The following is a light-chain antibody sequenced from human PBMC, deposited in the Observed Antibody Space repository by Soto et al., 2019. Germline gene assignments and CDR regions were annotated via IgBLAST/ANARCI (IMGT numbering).Light chain of an antibody. V-gene: IGLV2-8*01. CDR2: ELS. J-gene: IGLJ1*01. CDR1: SSGVGGYNY. CDR3: SSYAGSPYD. Sequence: QSVLTQPPSATGSAGQSVTISCPGTSSGVGGYNYVSWYQQHPGKAPKLMIYELSKRPSGVPDRFSGSKSGNTTSLTVSGLQAEDEADYYCSSYAGSPYDCGTGTKVTV.